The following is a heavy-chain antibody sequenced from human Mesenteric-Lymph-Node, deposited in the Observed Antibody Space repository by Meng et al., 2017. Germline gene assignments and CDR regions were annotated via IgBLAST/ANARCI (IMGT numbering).Heavy chain of an antibody. CDR1: GGSISSGDYN. CDR3: ARDRTTGRYFDY. J-gene: IGHJ4*02. CDR2: IYYSGST. D-gene: IGHD4-11*01. V-gene: IGHV4-30-4*01. Sequence: QLQLHESGPRLVKPSQTLSLTCAVSGGSISSGDYNWSWIRQPPGKGLEWIGYIYYSGSTYYNPSLKSRVTISVDTSKNQFSLKLSSVTAADTAVYYCARDRTTGRYFDYWGQGTLVTVSS.